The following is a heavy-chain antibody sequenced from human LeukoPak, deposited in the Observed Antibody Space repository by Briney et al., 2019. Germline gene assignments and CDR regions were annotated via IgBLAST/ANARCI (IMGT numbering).Heavy chain of an antibody. CDR2: ISAYNGNI. Sequence: VASAKVSCKASGYTFTSYGISWVRQAPGQGLEWMGWISAYNGNINYAQKLQGRVTMTTDTSTSTAYMELRSLRSDDTAVYYCAREVEGMPAMAYYFDYWGQGTLVTVSS. J-gene: IGHJ4*02. V-gene: IGHV1-18*01. CDR3: AREVEGMPAMAYYFDY. D-gene: IGHD5-18*01. CDR1: GYTFTSYG.